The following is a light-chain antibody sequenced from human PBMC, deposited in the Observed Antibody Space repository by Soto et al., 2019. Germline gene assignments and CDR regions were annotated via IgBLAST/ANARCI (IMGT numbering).Light chain of an antibody. Sequence: EIVMTQSPATLSVSPGERATLSCRASQSVSSNLAWYQQKPGQAPRLLIYDASTRATGIPARFSGSGSGTEFTLTISSLQSEDFAVYYCHQYNNWPRTFGQGTKVAIK. V-gene: IGKV3-15*01. CDR2: DAS. J-gene: IGKJ1*01. CDR3: HQYNNWPRT. CDR1: QSVSSN.